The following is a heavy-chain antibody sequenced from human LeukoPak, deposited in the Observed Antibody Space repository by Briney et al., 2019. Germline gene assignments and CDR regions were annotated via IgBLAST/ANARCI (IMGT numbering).Heavy chain of an antibody. Sequence: SETLSLTCTVSGYSISSGYYWGWIPQRPGKGLEWIGSIYHSGSTYYNPSPKSRVTISVDTSKNQFSLKLSSVTAADTAVYYCARDPDIVVVLAAGWGQGTLVTVSS. CDR3: ARDPDIVVVLAAG. D-gene: IGHD2-2*01. V-gene: IGHV4-38-2*02. CDR1: GYSISSGYY. J-gene: IGHJ4*02. CDR2: IYHSGST.